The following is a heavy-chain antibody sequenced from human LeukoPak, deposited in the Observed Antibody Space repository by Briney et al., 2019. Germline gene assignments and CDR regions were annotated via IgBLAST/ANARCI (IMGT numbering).Heavy chain of an antibody. CDR3: GRGVNYAMDV. V-gene: IGHV4-59*01. D-gene: IGHD3-10*01. CDR1: GGSMSGYC. CDR2: IYYNGIT. Sequence: PSETLSLTCTVPGGSMSGYCWNWIRQPPGQGPEWIGCIYYNGITVYGPSLRSRVTISLDTSMNQFSLRLTSVTAADTAVYYCGRGVNYAMDVWGQGTTVTVSS. J-gene: IGHJ6*02.